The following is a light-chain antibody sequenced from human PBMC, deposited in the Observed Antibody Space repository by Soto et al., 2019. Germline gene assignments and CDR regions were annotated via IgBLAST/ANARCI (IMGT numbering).Light chain of an antibody. CDR3: VQQYNYPPT. V-gene: IGKV1-6*01. J-gene: IGKJ1*01. CDR1: QDIRSD. CDR2: AAS. Sequence: AIQMTQSPSSLSASVGDRVTLTCRASQDIRSDLGWYQQKPGMAPRFLIYAASNLQSGVPSRFGGSGSGTDFTLTISSLQPEDFATYYCVQQYNYPPTFGQGTKVDVK.